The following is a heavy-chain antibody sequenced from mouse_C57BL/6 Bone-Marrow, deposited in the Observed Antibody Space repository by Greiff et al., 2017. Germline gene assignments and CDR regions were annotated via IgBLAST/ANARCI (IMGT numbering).Heavy chain of an antibody. CDR3: AGFSPYGMGD. CDR2: IHPNSGST. V-gene: IGHV1-64*01. J-gene: IGHJ4*01. D-gene: IGHD6-1*01. CDR1: GYTFTSYW. Sequence: VQLQQPGAELVKPGASVKLSCKASGYTFTSYWMHWVKQRPGQGLEWIGMIHPNSGSTNYNEKFKSKATLTVDKSSSTAYMQLSSLTSEGSADYCCAGFSPYGMGDGGQGTAVTVSA.